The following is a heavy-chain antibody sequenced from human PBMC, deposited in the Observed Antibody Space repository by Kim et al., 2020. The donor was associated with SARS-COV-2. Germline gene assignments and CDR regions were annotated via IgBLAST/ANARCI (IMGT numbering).Heavy chain of an antibody. J-gene: IGHJ4*02. CDR3: AKPRGRGYSGYDSDFDY. Sequence: GGSLRLSCAASGFTFSSYAMSWVRQAPGKGLEWVSVIYSGGSSTYYADSVKGRFTISRDNSKNTLYLQMNSLRAEDTAVYYCAKPRGRGYSGYDSDFDYWGQGTLVTVSS. D-gene: IGHD5-12*01. CDR2: IYSGGSST. V-gene: IGHV3-23*03. CDR1: GFTFSSYA.